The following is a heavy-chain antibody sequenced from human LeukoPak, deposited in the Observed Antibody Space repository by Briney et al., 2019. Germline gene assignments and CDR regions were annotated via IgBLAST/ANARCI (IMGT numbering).Heavy chain of an antibody. D-gene: IGHD3-10*01. Sequence: SETLSLTCTVSGGSMSSNYWSWIRQPPGKGLEWIGYIYYIGSTNYNPSLKSRVSISVDASKNQFSLRLNSVTAADTAVYYCARDLYGSGSYYAAYYFDYWGQGTLVTVSS. CDR1: GGSMSSNY. CDR3: ARDLYGSGSYYAAYYFDY. J-gene: IGHJ4*02. CDR2: IYYIGST. V-gene: IGHV4-59*01.